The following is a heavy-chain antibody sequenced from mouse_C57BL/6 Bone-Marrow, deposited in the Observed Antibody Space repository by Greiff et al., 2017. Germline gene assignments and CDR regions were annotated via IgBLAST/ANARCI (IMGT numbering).Heavy chain of an antibody. D-gene: IGHD1-1*01. CDR2: IRSKSSNYAT. CDR1: GFTFNTYA. V-gene: IGHV10-3*01. J-gene: IGHJ4*01. CDR3: VRDDYYGSSDAMDY. Sequence: DVQLVESGGGLVQPKGSLKLSCAASGFTFNTYAMHWVRQAPGKGLEWVARIRSKSSNYATYYADSVKDRFTISRDDSQSMLYLQMNNLKTEDTAMYYCVRDDYYGSSDAMDYWGQGTSVTVSS.